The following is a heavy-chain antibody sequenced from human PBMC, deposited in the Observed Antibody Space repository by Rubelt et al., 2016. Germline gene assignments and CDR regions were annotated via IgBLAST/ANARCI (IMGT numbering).Heavy chain of an antibody. V-gene: IGHV3-23*01. J-gene: IGHJ4*02. CDR1: GFTFSSYA. CDR3: ARSGQLDY. Sequence: EVQLLESGGGLVQPGGSLRLSCAASGFTFSSYAMSWVRQAPGKGLEWVSAFSGSGGSTYYADSVKGRFTISRDNSKNSLYLQMNSLRTEDTALYYCARSGQLDYWGQGTLVTVSS. CDR2: FSGSGGST.